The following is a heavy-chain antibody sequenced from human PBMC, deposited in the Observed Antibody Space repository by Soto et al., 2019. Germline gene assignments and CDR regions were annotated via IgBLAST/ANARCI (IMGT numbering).Heavy chain of an antibody. CDR2: IYYSGST. CDR3: ARGGTVAVAGANAFDI. V-gene: IGHV4-39*01. Sequence: QLQLQESGPGLVKPSETLSLTCTVSGGSISSSSYYWGWIRQPPGKGLEWIGSIYYSGSTYYNPSPTSRVTISVATSKNQFSLKLSSVTAADTAVYYCARGGTVAVAGANAFDIWGQGTMVTVSS. D-gene: IGHD6-19*01. CDR1: GGSISSSSYY. J-gene: IGHJ3*02.